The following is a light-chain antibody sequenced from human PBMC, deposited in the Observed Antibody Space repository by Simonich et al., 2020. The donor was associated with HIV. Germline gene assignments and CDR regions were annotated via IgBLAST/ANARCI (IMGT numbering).Light chain of an antibody. CDR3: QAWDSSTAV. J-gene: IGLJ3*02. CDR2: QDY. Sequence: SYELTQPPSVSVSPGQTATITCSGDTLGEKYVCWYQQKPGQSPVLVIYQDYKRPSEIPDRFSGSNSGNTASLTISGNQGMDEADYYCQAWDSSTAVFGGGTKLTVL. CDR1: TLGEKY. V-gene: IGLV3-1*01.